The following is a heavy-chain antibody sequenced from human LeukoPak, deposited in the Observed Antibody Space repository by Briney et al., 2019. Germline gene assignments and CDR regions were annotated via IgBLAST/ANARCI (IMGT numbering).Heavy chain of an antibody. CDR1: GGSFSGYY. D-gene: IGHD6-19*01. J-gene: IGHJ5*02. Sequence: PSETLSLTCAVYGGSFSGYYWSWIRQPPWKGLEWIGEINHSGSTNYNPSLKSRVTISVDTSKNQFSLKLSSVTAADTAVYYCARGLTHQWLVLGGIWFDPWGQGTLVTVSS. CDR3: ARGLTHQWLVLGGIWFDP. CDR2: INHSGST. V-gene: IGHV4-34*01.